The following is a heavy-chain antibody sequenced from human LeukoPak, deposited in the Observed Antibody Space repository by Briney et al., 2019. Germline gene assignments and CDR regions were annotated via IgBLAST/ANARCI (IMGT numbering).Heavy chain of an antibody. J-gene: IGHJ3*02. CDR2: TSSSDAGT. CDR1: GFTLSTYA. D-gene: IGHD3-22*01. V-gene: IGHV3-23*01. CDR3: ARQPTLYYYDSSGYDAFDI. Sequence: GGSLRLSCAASGFTLSTYAMSWVRQTPGKGLEWVAATSSSDAGTYHADSVRGRFTISRDNSKNSLYLQMNSLRAEDTAVYYCARQPTLYYYDSSGYDAFDIWGQGTMVTVSS.